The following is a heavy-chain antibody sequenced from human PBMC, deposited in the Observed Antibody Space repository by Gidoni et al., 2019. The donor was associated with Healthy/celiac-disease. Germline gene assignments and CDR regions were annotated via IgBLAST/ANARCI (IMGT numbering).Heavy chain of an antibody. V-gene: IGHV1-58*01. Sequence: QMQLVQSGPEVKKPGTSVKVSCKASGLPFTSSAVQWVRQARGQRLEWIGWIVVGSGNTNYAEKFQERVTITRDMSTSTAYMELSSLRSEDKAVYFCAAELRDYYDSSGYYYLRSVGDFDIWGQGTMVTVSS. CDR2: IVVGSGNT. J-gene: IGHJ3*02. D-gene: IGHD3-22*01. CDR3: AAELRDYYDSSGYYYLRSVGDFDI. CDR1: GLPFTSSA.